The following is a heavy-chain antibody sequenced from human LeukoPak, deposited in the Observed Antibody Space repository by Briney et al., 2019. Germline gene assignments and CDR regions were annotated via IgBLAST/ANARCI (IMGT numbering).Heavy chain of an antibody. CDR1: GYTLTSYG. V-gene: IGHV1-18*01. Sequence: ASVKVSCKASGYTLTSYGISWVRQAPGQGLEWMGWISAYNGNTNYAQELQGRVTMTTDTSTSTAYMELRSLRSDDTAVYYCARDLLHSSSWYLDYWGQGTLVTVSS. J-gene: IGHJ4*02. D-gene: IGHD6-13*01. CDR2: ISAYNGNT. CDR3: ARDLLHSSSWYLDY.